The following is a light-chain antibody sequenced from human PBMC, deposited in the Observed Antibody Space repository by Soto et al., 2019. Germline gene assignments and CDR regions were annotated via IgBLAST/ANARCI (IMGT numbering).Light chain of an antibody. Sequence: DTQMTQSPSTLSASVGDRVTITCRASQSISSWLAWYQQKPGKAPKLLIYDASSLESGVPSRFSGSGSGTEFTLTISSLQPDDFATYYCQHYDSYSEAFGQGTKV. CDR3: QHYDSYSEA. CDR1: QSISSW. V-gene: IGKV1-5*01. CDR2: DAS. J-gene: IGKJ1*01.